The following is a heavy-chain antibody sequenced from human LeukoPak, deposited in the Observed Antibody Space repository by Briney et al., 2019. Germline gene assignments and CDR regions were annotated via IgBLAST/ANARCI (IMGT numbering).Heavy chain of an antibody. V-gene: IGHV4-34*01. CDR3: AKTGPDY. CDR2: INHSGGA. CDR1: GGSFSGYY. Sequence: SETLSLTCAVYGGSFSGYYWSWIRQPPGKGLEWIGEINHSGGANYNPSLKSRVTISVDTSKNQFSLKLSSVTAADTAVYYCAKTGPDYWGQGTLVTVSS. J-gene: IGHJ4*02. D-gene: IGHD1-1*01.